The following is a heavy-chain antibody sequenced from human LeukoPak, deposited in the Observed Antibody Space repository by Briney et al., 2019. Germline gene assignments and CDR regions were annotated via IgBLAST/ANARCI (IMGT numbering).Heavy chain of an antibody. J-gene: IGHJ4*02. CDR2: ISYDGSNK. CDR3: ARDLTDDFWSGYHFDY. CDR1: GFTFSSYG. D-gene: IGHD3-3*01. V-gene: IGHV3-30*03. Sequence: PGRSLRLSCAASGFTFSSYGMHWVRQAPGKGLEWVAVISYDGSNKYYADSVKGRFTISRDNAKNSLYLQMNSLRAEDTAVYYCARDLTDDFWSGYHFDYWGQGTLVTVSS.